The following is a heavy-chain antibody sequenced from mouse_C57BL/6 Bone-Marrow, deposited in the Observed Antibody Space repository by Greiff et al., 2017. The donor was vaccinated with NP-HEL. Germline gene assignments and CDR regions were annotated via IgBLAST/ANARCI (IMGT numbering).Heavy chain of an antibody. Sequence: QVQLQQPGAELVKPGASVKLSCKASGYTFTSYWMQWVKQRPGQGLEWIGEIDPSDSYTNYNQKFKGKATLTVDPSSRTAYMQLSSLTSEDSAVYYCARSRLLRGDYWGQGTTLTVSS. CDR1: GYTFTSYW. CDR3: ARSRLLRGDY. CDR2: IDPSDSYT. J-gene: IGHJ2*01. V-gene: IGHV1-50*01. D-gene: IGHD1-1*01.